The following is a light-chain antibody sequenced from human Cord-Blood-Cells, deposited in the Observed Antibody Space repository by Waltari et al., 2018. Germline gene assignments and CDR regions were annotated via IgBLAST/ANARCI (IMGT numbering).Light chain of an antibody. CDR3: QQYYSTPLT. V-gene: IGKV4-1*01. CDR2: WAS. Sequence: DIVMTQSPDSLAVSLGERATINCKSSQSVLYSSNNKNYLAWYQQKPGQPPKLLIYWASTRESGVPYRFSGSGSGTDFTLTISRLQAEDVAVYYCQQYYSTPLTFGPGTKVDIK. CDR1: QSVLYSSNNKNY. J-gene: IGKJ3*01.